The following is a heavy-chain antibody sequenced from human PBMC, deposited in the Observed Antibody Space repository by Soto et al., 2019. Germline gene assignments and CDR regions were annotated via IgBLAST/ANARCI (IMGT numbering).Heavy chain of an antibody. V-gene: IGHV4-59*01. CDR2: IPYNGSS. CDR3: VGSDFRRGYYGGICLFDP. Sequence: QVQLQEAGPGLVKPSETLSLTCTVSGGSISNIFWSWIRQPPGKGLEWIGYIPYNGSSNNNPSLKSRASIALDSSRNRFSLRLSAVTAADTAIYYCVGSDFRRGYYGGICLFDPWGQGTLVTVSS. CDR1: GGSISNIF. J-gene: IGHJ5*02. D-gene: IGHD3-3*01.